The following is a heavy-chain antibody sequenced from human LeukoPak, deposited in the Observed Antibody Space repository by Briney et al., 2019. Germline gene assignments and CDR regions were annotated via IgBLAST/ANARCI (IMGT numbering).Heavy chain of an antibody. Sequence: ASVKVSCKASGYTFTSYDINWVRQATGQGLEWMGWVNPNSGNTGYAQKFQGRVTMTRNTSISTAYMELSSLRSEDTAVYNCARTTVVPAATHRDGMDVWGQGTTVTVSS. J-gene: IGHJ6*01. CDR2: VNPNSGNT. CDR1: GYTFTSYD. D-gene: IGHD2-2*01. CDR3: ARTTVVPAATHRDGMDV. V-gene: IGHV1-8*01.